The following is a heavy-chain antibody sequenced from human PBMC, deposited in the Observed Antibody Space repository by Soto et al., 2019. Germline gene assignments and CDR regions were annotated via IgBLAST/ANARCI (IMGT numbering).Heavy chain of an antibody. CDR1: GFTVSSNY. CDR2: IYSGGST. Sequence: GGSLRLSCAASGFTVSSNYMSWVRQAPGKGLEWVSVIYSGGSTYYADSVKGRFTFSRHNSKNTLYLQMNSLRAEDTAVYYCARVNSGYVGMDVWGKGTTVTVSS. J-gene: IGHJ6*04. V-gene: IGHV3-53*04. CDR3: ARVNSGYVGMDV. D-gene: IGHD5-12*01.